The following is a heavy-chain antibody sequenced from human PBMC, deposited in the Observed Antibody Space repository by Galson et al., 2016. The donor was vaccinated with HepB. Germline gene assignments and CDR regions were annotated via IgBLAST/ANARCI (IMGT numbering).Heavy chain of an antibody. V-gene: IGHV4-4*02. J-gene: IGHJ5*02. CDR3: ARGEYQLLYTWFDP. CDR1: GGTISSGNW. D-gene: IGHD2-2*01. Sequence: LSLTCAVSGGTISSGNWWSWVRQTPGNGLEWIGEIYHSGNTNYNPSLKSRVTISIDESKNHFSLKLTSVTAADTAVYYCARGEYQLLYTWFDPWGQGILVTVSS. CDR2: IYHSGNT.